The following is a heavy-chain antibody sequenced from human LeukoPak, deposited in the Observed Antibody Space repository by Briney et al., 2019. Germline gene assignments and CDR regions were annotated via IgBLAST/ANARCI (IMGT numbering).Heavy chain of an antibody. J-gene: IGHJ4*01. CDR2: VSYDGSDK. CDR1: GFTFSSYG. D-gene: IGHD5-24*01. V-gene: IGHV3-30*18. Sequence: GRSLRPSCAASGFTFSSYGMHWVRQAPGKGLEWVAVVSYDGSDKYNVDSVKGRFTISRDNSKNTLYLQMNSLRAEDTAVYYCAKDAHPPSDGYNPYYFDYWGHGTLVTVSS. CDR3: AKDAHPPSDGYNPYYFDY.